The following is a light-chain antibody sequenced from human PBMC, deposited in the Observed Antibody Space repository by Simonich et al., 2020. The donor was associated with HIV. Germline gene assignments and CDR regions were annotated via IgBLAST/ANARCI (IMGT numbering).Light chain of an antibody. V-gene: IGKV1-5*03. CDR3: QQYNSYQYT. Sequence: DIQMTQSSSILSASVGDRVTITCRASQIISSWLAWYQQKPGKAPKLLIYKASSLESGVPSRFSGSGSGTEFTLTISSLQPDDFATYYCQQYNSYQYTFGQGTKLEIK. CDR1: QIISSW. J-gene: IGKJ2*01. CDR2: KAS.